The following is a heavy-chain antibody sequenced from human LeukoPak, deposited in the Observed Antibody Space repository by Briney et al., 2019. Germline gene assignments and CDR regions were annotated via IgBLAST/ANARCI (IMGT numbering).Heavy chain of an antibody. CDR1: GFIFRNYW. J-gene: IGHJ4*02. D-gene: IGHD5-18*01. CDR3: ARTLYSYGHFDY. V-gene: IGHV3-74*01. Sequence: PGGSLRLSCVASGFIFRNYWMHWVRQAPGKGLVWVSRINSDGTSTSYADSVKGRFTISRDDAKNTLYLQMNSLRVKDTAVYYCARTLYSYGHFDYWGQGTLATVSP. CDR2: INSDGTST.